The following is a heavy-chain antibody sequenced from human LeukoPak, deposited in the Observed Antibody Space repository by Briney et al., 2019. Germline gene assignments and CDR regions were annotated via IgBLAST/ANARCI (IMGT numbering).Heavy chain of an antibody. D-gene: IGHD7-27*01. Sequence: GASLKVSCKASGYTFTGYYMHWVRQAPGQGLGWMGWINPNSGVTNYAQKFQGRVTMAGDPSISTTYMELRRVRSDDTAMYYCARDPGANYFDYWGQGTLVTVSS. CDR1: GYTFTGYY. CDR3: ARDPGANYFDY. CDR2: INPNSGVT. J-gene: IGHJ4*02. V-gene: IGHV1-2*02.